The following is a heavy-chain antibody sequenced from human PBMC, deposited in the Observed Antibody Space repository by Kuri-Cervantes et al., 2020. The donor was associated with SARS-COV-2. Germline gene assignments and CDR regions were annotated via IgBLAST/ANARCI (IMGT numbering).Heavy chain of an antibody. D-gene: IGHD3-3*01. CDR3: ARDRYDFWSGLGYYYYGMDV. V-gene: IGHV3-64*04. CDR2: ISSNGGST. Sequence: GGSLRLSCSASGFTFSSYAMHWVRQAQGKGLEYVSAISSNGGSTYYADSVKGRFTISRDNAKNTLYLQMNSLRAEDTAVYYCARDRYDFWSGLGYYYYGMDVWGQGTTVTVSS. CDR1: GFTFSSYA. J-gene: IGHJ6*02.